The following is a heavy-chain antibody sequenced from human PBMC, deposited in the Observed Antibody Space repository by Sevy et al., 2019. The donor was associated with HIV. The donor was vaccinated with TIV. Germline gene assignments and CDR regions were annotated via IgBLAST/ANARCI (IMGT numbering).Heavy chain of an antibody. CDR1: GGSISSYY. J-gene: IGHJ4*02. D-gene: IGHD4-17*01. V-gene: IGHV4-4*07. CDR2: IYTSGST. Sequence: SETLSLTCTVSGGSISSYYWSWIRQPAGKGLEWIGRIYTSGSTNYNPSLKSRVTMSVDTSKNQFSLKLSSVTAADTAVYYCASNGPVTTFFDYWGQGTLVTVSS. CDR3: ASNGPVTTFFDY.